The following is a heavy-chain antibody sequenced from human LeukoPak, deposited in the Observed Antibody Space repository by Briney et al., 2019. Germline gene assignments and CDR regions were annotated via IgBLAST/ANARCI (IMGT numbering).Heavy chain of an antibody. D-gene: IGHD3-3*01. CDR2: INTDGSST. V-gene: IGHV3-74*01. CDR1: GFAFSDYW. Sequence: GGSLRLSCAASGFAFSDYWMHWVRQAPGKGLVWVSRINTDGSSTTYADSVKGRFTISRDNAKNTLYLQMNSLRAEDTAVYYCARDTSSGFLEWLYPPDTFDIWGQGTMVTVSS. CDR3: ARDTSSGFLEWLYPPDTFDI. J-gene: IGHJ3*02.